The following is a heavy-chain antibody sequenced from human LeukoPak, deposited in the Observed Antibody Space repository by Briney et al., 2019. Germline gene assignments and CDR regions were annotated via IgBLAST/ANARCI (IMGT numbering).Heavy chain of an antibody. J-gene: IGHJ5*02. Sequence: GGSLRLSCAASGFTFSSYVMSWGRQAPGKGLEWVSTINKNGGETYYADSVKGRFTISRDNSMNTLYLQMKSLRAEDTAVYYCAKDHDHENQWFDPWGQGTLVTVSS. D-gene: IGHD2/OR15-2a*01. CDR1: GFTFSSYV. V-gene: IGHV3-23*01. CDR3: AKDHDHENQWFDP. CDR2: INKNGGET.